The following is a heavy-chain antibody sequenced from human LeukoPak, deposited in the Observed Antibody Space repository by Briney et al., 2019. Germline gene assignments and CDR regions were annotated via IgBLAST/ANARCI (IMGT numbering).Heavy chain of an antibody. V-gene: IGHV3-21*04. J-gene: IGHJ5*02. CDR2: ISSSSSYI. D-gene: IGHD1-1*01. Sequence: GGSLRLSCAASGFTFSSYSINWVRQAPGKGLEWVSSISSSSSYIYYADSVKGRFTISGDSSKKTLYLQMNRLRVGDTGVYYCAELNGRLNWFDPWGQGTLVTVSP. CDR3: AELNGRLNWFDP. CDR1: GFTFSSYS.